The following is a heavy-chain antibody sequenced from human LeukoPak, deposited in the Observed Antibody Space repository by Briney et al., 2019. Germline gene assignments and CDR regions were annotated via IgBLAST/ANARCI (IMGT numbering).Heavy chain of an antibody. CDR1: GYIFTTYG. CDR3: VRDLRSVRYGDYDY. D-gene: IGHD4-17*01. CDR2: ISGYNGDT. J-gene: IGHJ4*02. Sequence: ASVNVSCKASGYIFTTYGISWVRQAPGQGLEWMGWISGYNGDTNYAERFQGRVTMTTDTSTTTAYMELRSLTSDDTAVYYCVRDLRSVRYGDYDYWGQGTLVTVSS. V-gene: IGHV1-18*01.